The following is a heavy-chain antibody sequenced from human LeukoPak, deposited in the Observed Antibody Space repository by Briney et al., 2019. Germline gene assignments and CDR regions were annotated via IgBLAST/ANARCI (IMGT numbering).Heavy chain of an antibody. J-gene: IGHJ5*02. CDR3: ARRVVSEFSIDKGNWLDP. CDR2: ILSSGST. Sequence: SETLSLTCTVSGGSISNYYWNWIRQSPGKGLEWIGCILSSGSTHHNPSLTSRISLSVDTSKNQFSLKLSSVTAADTAVYYCARRVVSEFSIDKGNWLDPWGQGTLVTVSS. D-gene: IGHD3-3*02. CDR1: GGSISNYY. V-gene: IGHV4-4*09.